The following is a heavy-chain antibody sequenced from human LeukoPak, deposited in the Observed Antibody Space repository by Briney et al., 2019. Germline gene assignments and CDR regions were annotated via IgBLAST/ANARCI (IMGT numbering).Heavy chain of an antibody. CDR3: ARDYYGLFDY. CDR1: GFTFSSYS. CDR2: ISSSGSYI. D-gene: IGHD1-26*01. V-gene: IGHV3-21*01. J-gene: IGHJ4*02. Sequence: GGSLRLSCAASGFTFSSYSMNWVRQAPGKGLEWVSSISSSGSYIYYADSVKGRFTISRDNAKNSLYLQMNSLRAEDTAVYYCARDYYGLFDYWGQGTLVTVPS.